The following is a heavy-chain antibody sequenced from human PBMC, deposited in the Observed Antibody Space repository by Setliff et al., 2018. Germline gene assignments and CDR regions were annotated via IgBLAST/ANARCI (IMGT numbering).Heavy chain of an antibody. Sequence: SVKVSCKASGATFSTYAISWVRQAPGQGLEWMAGTIPIFGTTNYAQKFHGRVTIITDESTSTAYMELSSLTSADTAVYYCAREGVDTRSSTDYRYYMDVWGKGTTVTVSS. CDR1: GATFSTYA. CDR2: TIPIFGTT. V-gene: IGHV1-69*05. J-gene: IGHJ6*03. CDR3: AREGVDTRSSTDYRYYMDV. D-gene: IGHD5-18*01.